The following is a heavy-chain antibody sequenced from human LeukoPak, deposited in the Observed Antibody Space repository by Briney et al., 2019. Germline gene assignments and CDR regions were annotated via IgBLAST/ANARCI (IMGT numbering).Heavy chain of an antibody. Sequence: QPWGSLRLSRAASGFTFSRYGMHWVRQAPGKGLEWVAVIWHDGSNKYGDSVKGRFTISKDNSKNTLYRQMNSLRAEDTAVYYCARDPGTVTTFFDYWGQGTLVSVSS. CDR1: GFTFSRYG. J-gene: IGHJ4*02. CDR2: IWHDGSN. V-gene: IGHV3-33*01. CDR3: ARDPGTVTTFFDY. D-gene: IGHD4-11*01.